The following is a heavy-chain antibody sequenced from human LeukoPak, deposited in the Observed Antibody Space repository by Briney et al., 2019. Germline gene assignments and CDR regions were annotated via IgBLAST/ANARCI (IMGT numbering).Heavy chain of an antibody. D-gene: IGHD2-21*02. Sequence: SETLSLTCTVSGGSISSYYWSWIRQPPGKGLEWIGYIYYSGSTNYNPSLKRRVTISVDTSKNQFSLKLSSVTAADTAVYYCARRSVVTAINFDAFDIWGQGAMVTVSS. V-gene: IGHV4-59*08. CDR2: IYYSGST. J-gene: IGHJ3*02. CDR1: GGSISSYY. CDR3: ARRSVVTAINFDAFDI.